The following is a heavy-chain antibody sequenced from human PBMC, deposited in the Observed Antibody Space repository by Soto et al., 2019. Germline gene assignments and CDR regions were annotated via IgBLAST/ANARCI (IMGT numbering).Heavy chain of an antibody. Sequence: GGSLRLSCAASGFTFSSYAMSWVRQAPGKGLEWVSAISGSGGSTYYADSVKGRFTISRDNSKNTLYLQMNSLRAEDTAVYYCARDDFWSGYGYYYYYMDVWGKGTTVTVSS. J-gene: IGHJ6*03. CDR3: ARDDFWSGYGYYYYYMDV. CDR2: ISGSGGST. D-gene: IGHD3-3*01. V-gene: IGHV3-23*01. CDR1: GFTFSSYA.